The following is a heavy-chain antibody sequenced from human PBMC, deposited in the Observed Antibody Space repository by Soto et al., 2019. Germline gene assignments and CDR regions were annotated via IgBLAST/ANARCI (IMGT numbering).Heavy chain of an antibody. Sequence: EVQLVESGGGLVQPGRSLRLSCAASGFTFSAYWTTWARQAPGKGLEWVANIKEDGSEQYYMDSVKGRFTISRDNAKNSLYLQMTSLRAEDTAVYYCARGGRSDTRYQYFDYWGQGTLVTVSS. J-gene: IGHJ4*02. V-gene: IGHV3-7*01. D-gene: IGHD2-2*01. CDR2: IKEDGSEQ. CDR3: ARGGRSDTRYQYFDY. CDR1: GFTFSAYW.